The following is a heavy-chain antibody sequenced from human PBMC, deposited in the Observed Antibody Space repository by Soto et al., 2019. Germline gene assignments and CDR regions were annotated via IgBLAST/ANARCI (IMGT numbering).Heavy chain of an antibody. Sequence: LSLTCTVSGGSISSSSYYWGWIRQPPGKGLEWIGSIYYSGSTYYNPSLKSRVTISVDTSKNQFSLKLSSVTAADTAVYYCAREGSSSWYRYYYGMDVWGQGTTVTVSS. J-gene: IGHJ6*02. CDR1: GGSISSSSYY. CDR3: AREGSSSWYRYYYGMDV. CDR2: IYYSGST. V-gene: IGHV4-39*02. D-gene: IGHD6-13*01.